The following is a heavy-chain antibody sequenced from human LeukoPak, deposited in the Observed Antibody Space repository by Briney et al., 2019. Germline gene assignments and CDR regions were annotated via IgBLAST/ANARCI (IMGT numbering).Heavy chain of an antibody. CDR2: IYSGGST. D-gene: IGHD3-3*02. Sequence: AGSLRLSCAASGFTVSNNYMNWVRQAPAKGLEWVGVIYSGGSTYYADSVKGRFTISRDNSKNTLYLQMNSLRAEDTAVYYCARDLALWGQGTLVSVSS. CDR1: GFTVSNNY. CDR3: ARDLAL. J-gene: IGHJ4*02. V-gene: IGHV3-66*01.